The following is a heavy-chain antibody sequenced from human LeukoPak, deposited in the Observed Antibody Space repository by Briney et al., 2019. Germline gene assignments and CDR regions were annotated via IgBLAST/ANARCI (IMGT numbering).Heavy chain of an antibody. CDR2: ISNYNGNT. CDR3: ARDLAWGADLMGPTDDWLDP. V-gene: IGHV1-18*01. Sequence: ASVKVSCKASGYTFISYGFTWVRRAPGQGLEWMGWISNYNGNTNYAQNFHGRLTMTIDTSTTTSYMELRSLRSDDTAVYYCARDLAWGADLMGPTDDWLDPWGQGTLVTVSS. D-gene: IGHD1-26*01. CDR1: GYTFISYG. J-gene: IGHJ5*02.